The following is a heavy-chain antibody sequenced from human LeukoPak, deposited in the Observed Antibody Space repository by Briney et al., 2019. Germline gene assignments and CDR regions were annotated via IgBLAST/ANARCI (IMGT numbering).Heavy chain of an antibody. CDR3: AKALGLLRGSSGSAPFDY. CDR1: GFTFDDYT. J-gene: IGHJ4*02. D-gene: IGHD3-22*01. CDR2: ISWDGGST. Sequence: GGSLRLSCAASGFTFDDYTMHWVRQAPGKGLEWVSLISWDGGSTYYADSAKGRFTISRDNSKNSLYLQMNSLRTEDTALYYCAKALGLLRGSSGSAPFDYWGQGTLVTVSS. V-gene: IGHV3-43*01.